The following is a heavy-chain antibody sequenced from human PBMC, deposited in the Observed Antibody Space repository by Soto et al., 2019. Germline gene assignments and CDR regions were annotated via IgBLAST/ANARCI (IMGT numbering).Heavy chain of an antibody. D-gene: IGHD2-15*01. Sequence: QVQLVQAGAEVKKPGSSVKVSCKASGGTFSSYAISWVRRAPGQGLEWMGGIIPIFGTANYAQKVQGRVTITADESTSTAYMELSSLRSEDTAVYYCARGVVAASWFDPWGQGTLVTVSS. CDR3: ARGVVAASWFDP. J-gene: IGHJ5*02. CDR2: IIPIFGTA. V-gene: IGHV1-69*01. CDR1: GGTFSSYA.